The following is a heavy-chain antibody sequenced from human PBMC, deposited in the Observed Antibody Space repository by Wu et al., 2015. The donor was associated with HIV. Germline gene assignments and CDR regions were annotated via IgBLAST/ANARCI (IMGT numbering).Heavy chain of an antibody. V-gene: IGHV1-2*02. Sequence: QVQLVQSGAEVKKPGASVKVSCKASGYTFTGYYMHWVRQAPGQGLEWMGWINPNSGGTNYAQKFQGRVTMTRDTSISTAYMELSRLRSDDTAVYYCARVDDHYYDSSGYLHYWGQGTLVTVSS. J-gene: IGHJ4*02. CDR1: GYTFTGYY. CDR3: ARVDDHYYDSSGYLHY. D-gene: IGHD3-22*01. CDR2: INPNSGGT.